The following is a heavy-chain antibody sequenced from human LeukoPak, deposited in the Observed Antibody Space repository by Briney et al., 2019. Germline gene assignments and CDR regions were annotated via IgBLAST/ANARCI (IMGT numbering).Heavy chain of an antibody. V-gene: IGHV4-38-2*02. D-gene: IGHD2-2*02. CDR3: ARDSLAYCSNTSCYTEAFDY. CDR2: IYHSGST. CDR1: GYSISSGYY. J-gene: IGHJ4*02. Sequence: PSETLSLTCTVSGYSISSGYYWGWIRQPPGKGLEWIGSIYHSGSTYYNPSLKSRVTISVDTSKNQFSLKLSFVTAADTAVYYCARDSLAYCSNTSCYTEAFDYWGQGTLVTVSS.